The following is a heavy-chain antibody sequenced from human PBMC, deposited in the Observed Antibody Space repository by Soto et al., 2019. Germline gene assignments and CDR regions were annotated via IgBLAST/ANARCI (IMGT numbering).Heavy chain of an antibody. J-gene: IGHJ6*04. V-gene: IGHV3-53*04. CDR2: IYSGGDT. D-gene: IGHD3-10*01. CDR1: GFAVRHNY. Sequence: GGSLRLSCTASGFAVRHNYITWVRQAPGKGLEWVSLIYSGGDTAYADSVKGRFTISRHTSQNTLYLQMNSLRAEDTAVYYCARKTDSIPSGGDVWGKGTAVTVSS. CDR3: ARKTDSIPSGGDV.